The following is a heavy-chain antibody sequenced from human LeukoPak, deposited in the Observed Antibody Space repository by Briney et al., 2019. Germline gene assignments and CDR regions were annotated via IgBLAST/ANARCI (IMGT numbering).Heavy chain of an antibody. J-gene: IGHJ4*02. Sequence: SETLSLTCAVYGGSFSGYYWSWIRQPPGKGLEWIGEINHSGSTNYNPSLKSRVTISVDTSKNQFSLKLSSVTAADTAVYYCASRIGFDYWGQGTLVTVSS. CDR3: ASRIGFDY. D-gene: IGHD2-15*01. CDR1: GGSFSGYY. V-gene: IGHV4-34*01. CDR2: INHSGST.